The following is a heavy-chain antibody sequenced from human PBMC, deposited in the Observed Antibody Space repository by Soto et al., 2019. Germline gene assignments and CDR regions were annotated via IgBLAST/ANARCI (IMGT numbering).Heavy chain of an antibody. D-gene: IGHD6-6*01. Sequence: PVRPMRLSCGVFRFSISSYGMHRVRKDPGKGLEWVTVISHDGGIEYYADSVKGRFTISRDNSKNTLYLQMNSLRAEDTAVYYCAKDFSSSNYYYYHMDVWGKGTTVTVSS. J-gene: IGHJ6*03. CDR2: ISHDGGIE. CDR3: AKDFSSSNYYYYHMDV. V-gene: IGHV3-30*18. CDR1: RFSISSYG.